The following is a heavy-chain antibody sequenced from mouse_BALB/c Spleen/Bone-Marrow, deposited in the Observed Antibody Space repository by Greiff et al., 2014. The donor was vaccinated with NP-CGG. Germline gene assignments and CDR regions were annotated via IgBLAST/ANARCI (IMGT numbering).Heavy chain of an antibody. CDR2: IWADGST. J-gene: IGHJ4*01. CDR1: GFSLTNYG. V-gene: IGHV2-9*02. CDR3: ARITTATGAMDY. Sequence: VMLVESGPGLVAPSQSLSITCTVSGFSLTNYGVHWVRQPPGKGLEWLGVIWADGSTNYNSALMSRLSISKDNSKSQVFFKMNSPRTDDTAMYYCARITTATGAMDYWGQGTSVTVSS. D-gene: IGHD1-2*01.